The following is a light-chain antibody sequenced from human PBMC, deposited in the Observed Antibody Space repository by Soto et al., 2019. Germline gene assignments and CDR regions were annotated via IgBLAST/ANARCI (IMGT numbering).Light chain of an antibody. V-gene: IGKV1-27*01. CDR3: QKYNNSPLS. Sequence: DIQMTQSPSSLSASVGDRVTITCRASLPSSNYLAWYQQKPGKIPNLLIYAVSTLQAGVTPRFSGTSPWTDFNLTISSLQPEDVVPYYYQKYNNSPLSFGGTTKVE. CDR1: LPSSNY. J-gene: IGKJ4*01. CDR2: AVS.